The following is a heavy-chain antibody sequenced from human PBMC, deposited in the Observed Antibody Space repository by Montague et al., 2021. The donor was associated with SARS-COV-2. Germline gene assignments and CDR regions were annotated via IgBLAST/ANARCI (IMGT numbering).Heavy chain of an antibody. CDR3: ARMSAGATIAFDY. D-gene: IGHD1-26*01. V-gene: IGHV2-70*11. Sequence: LALVKPTQTLTLTCTFSGFSLSTSGMCVSWIRQPLGKALEWLARIDWDDDKYYSTSLKTRLTISKDTSKNQVVLTMTNMDPVDTATYYCARMSAGATIAFDYWGQGTLVTVSS. J-gene: IGHJ4*02. CDR2: IDWDDDK. CDR1: GFSLSTSGMC.